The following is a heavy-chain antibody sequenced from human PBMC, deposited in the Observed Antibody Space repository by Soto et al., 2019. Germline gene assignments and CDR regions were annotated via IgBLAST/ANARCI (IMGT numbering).Heavy chain of an antibody. Sequence: QLQLQESGPGLVKPSETLSLTCTVSGGSISSSSYYWGWIRQPPGKGLEWIGSIYYSGSTYYNPSLKSRVTISVDTSKNQFSLKLSSVTAADTAVYYCARQATVVTPLWFDPWGQGTLVTVSS. D-gene: IGHD2-21*02. J-gene: IGHJ5*02. V-gene: IGHV4-39*01. CDR2: IYYSGST. CDR3: ARQATVVTPLWFDP. CDR1: GGSISSSSYY.